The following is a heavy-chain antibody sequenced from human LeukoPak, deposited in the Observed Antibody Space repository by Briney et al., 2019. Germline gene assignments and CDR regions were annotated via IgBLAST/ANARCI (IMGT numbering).Heavy chain of an antibody. Sequence: GGSLRLSCAASGFTFSDHWMSWVRQARGKGLEWVANKKQDGSEKHYVDSVKGRFTISRDNAKNSLYLQMNSLRAEDTAVYYCARDLYGDYSPFDYWGQGTLVTVSS. J-gene: IGHJ4*02. CDR2: KKQDGSEK. D-gene: IGHD4-17*01. CDR3: ARDLYGDYSPFDY. CDR1: GFTFSDHW. V-gene: IGHV3-7*04.